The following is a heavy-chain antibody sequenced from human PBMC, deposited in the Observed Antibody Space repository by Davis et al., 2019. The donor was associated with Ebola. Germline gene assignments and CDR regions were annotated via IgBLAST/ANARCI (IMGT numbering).Heavy chain of an antibody. V-gene: IGHV1-2*02. J-gene: IGHJ4*02. D-gene: IGHD6-6*01. Sequence: ASVKVSCKASGYTFTGYYLHWVRQAPGQGLEWMGKVNPDSGDTHYAQKFQGRVTMTRDTSINTAYMELSRLRSDDTAVYYCARSSISSLPYFDYWGQGTLVTVSS. CDR1: GYTFTGYY. CDR3: ARSSISSLPYFDY. CDR2: VNPDSGDT.